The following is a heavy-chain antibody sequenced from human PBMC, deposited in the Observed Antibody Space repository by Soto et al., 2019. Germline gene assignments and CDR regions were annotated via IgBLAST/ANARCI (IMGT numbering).Heavy chain of an antibody. Sequence: SETLSLTCAVYGGSFIAYCWSWIRQPPGKGLEWIGEINHSGSTSYSPSLKSRVTISVDTSKNQFSLRLSSVTAADTAVYYCARGGGSRGYYFDNWDQGTHVTVSS. CDR1: GGSFIAYC. CDR3: ARGGGSRGYYFDN. D-gene: IGHD3-22*01. J-gene: IGHJ4*02. CDR2: INHSGST. V-gene: IGHV4-34*01.